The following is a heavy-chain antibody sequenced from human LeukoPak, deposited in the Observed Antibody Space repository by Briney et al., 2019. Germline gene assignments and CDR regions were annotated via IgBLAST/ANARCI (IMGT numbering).Heavy chain of an antibody. CDR1: GGPVNSYA. D-gene: IGHD4-17*01. V-gene: IGHV1-69*05. J-gene: IGHJ3*02. CDR3: ARAPYLKTHDYGDYEADAFDI. Sequence: SVKVAGKDSGGPVNSYAIRWVRQAPGQGLEWMGGVIPIFGRANYTQKFQGRVTITTYESTTTAYMELSSLRSEDTAVYYCARAPYLKTHDYGDYEADAFDIWGQGTMVTVSS. CDR2: VIPIFGRA.